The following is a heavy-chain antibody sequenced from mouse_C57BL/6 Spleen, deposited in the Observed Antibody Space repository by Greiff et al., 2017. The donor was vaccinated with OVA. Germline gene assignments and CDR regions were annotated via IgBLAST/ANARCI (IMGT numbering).Heavy chain of an antibody. CDR2: IDPANGNT. D-gene: IGHD1-1*01. V-gene: IGHV14-3*01. J-gene: IGHJ1*03. Sequence: VQLKQSVAELVRPGASVKLSCTASGFSIKNTYMHWVKQRPEQGLEWIGRIDPANGNTKYAPKFQGKATLTADTSSNTAYLQLSSRTSAATDIEFCARDYGRSLYWYFDVWGTGTTVTVSS. CDR1: GFSIKNTY. CDR3: ARDYGRSLYWYFDV.